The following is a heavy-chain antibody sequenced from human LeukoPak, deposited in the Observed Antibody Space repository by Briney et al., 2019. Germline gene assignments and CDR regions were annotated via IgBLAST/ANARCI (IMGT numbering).Heavy chain of an antibody. J-gene: IGHJ5*02. Sequence: SETLSLTCAVYGGSFSGYYWSWIRQPPGKGLEWIGEINHTGSTNYNPSLKSRVTISVDTSKNQFSLRLSSVTAADTAAYYCARHYGPWGQGTLVTVSS. CDR1: GGSFSGYY. CDR3: ARHYGP. CDR2: INHTGST. V-gene: IGHV4-34*01. D-gene: IGHD3-16*01.